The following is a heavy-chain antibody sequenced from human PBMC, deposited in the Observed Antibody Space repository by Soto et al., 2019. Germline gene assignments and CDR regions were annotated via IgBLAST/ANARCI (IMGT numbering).Heavy chain of an antibody. CDR3: ASIGNYSPQYSGMDV. CDR1: GYTCTCYF. Sequence: ASVKVSCKASGYTCTCYFIHWLRQAPGHGPEWMGWINPKTGVTKYVEKFQGRVTMTRDTSISTAYMELFSLESDDSAVYFCASIGNYSPQYSGMDVWGQGTTVTVSS. J-gene: IGHJ6*02. CDR2: INPKTGVT. D-gene: IGHD4-4*01. V-gene: IGHV1-2*02.